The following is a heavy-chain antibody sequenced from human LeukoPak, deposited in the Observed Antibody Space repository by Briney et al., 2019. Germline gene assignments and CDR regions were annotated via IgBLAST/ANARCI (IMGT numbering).Heavy chain of an antibody. CDR3: ARMGYYYDSSGS. D-gene: IGHD3-22*01. CDR1: GGSFSGYY. J-gene: IGHJ5*02. V-gene: IGHV4-34*01. CDR2: INHSGST. Sequence: ASETLSLTCAVYGGSFSGYYWSWIRQPPGKGLEWIGEINHSGSTNYNPSLKSRVTISVDTSKNQFSLKLSSVTAADTAVYYRARMGYYYDSSGSWGQGTLVTVSS.